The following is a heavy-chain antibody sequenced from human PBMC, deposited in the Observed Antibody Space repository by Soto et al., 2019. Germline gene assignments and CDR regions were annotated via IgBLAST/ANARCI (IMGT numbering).Heavy chain of an antibody. D-gene: IGHD2-15*01. CDR2: IYYSGST. CDR3: ASTLVVAALDFTRDLKNPFDY. J-gene: IGHJ4*02. Sequence: QVQLQESGPGLVKPSQTLSLTCTVSGGSISSGGYYWSWIRQHPGKGLEWIGYIYYSGSTYYNPSLKSRVTISVDTSKNQFSLKLSSVTAADTAVYYCASTLVVAALDFTRDLKNPFDYWGQGTLVTVSS. V-gene: IGHV4-31*03. CDR1: GGSISSGGYY.